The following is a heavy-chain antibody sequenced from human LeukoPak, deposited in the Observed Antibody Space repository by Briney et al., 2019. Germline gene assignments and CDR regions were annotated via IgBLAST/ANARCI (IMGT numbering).Heavy chain of an antibody. V-gene: IGHV3-30*04. CDR3: VRDRTPVTRGSFAY. Sequence: PGGSLRLSCAASGLTFSIYDMHWVRQAPGKGLEWVAVISNDGTNKYYADSVKGRFTISRDTSKNTLNLQMNRLRAEDTAVYYCVRDRTPVTRGSFAYWGQGTLVTVSS. D-gene: IGHD4-17*01. J-gene: IGHJ4*02. CDR2: ISNDGTNK. CDR1: GLTFSIYD.